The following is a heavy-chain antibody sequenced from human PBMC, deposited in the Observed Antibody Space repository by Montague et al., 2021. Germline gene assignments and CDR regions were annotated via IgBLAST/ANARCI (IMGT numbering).Heavy chain of an antibody. CDR1: GGSLSGYY. CDR2: INHSGSA. J-gene: IGHJ4*02. V-gene: IGHV4-34*01. Sequence: SETLSLTCGLSGGSLSGYYWAWIRQTPGKGLEWIGNINHSGSAKYNPSLKNRVSTSVGTSNNQFFLDLTSATAADTAMYFCARGLFGTVNGQYSGGWYYFDKWGQGTMVTVSS. D-gene: IGHD6-19*01. CDR3: ARGLFGTVNGQYSGGWYYFDK.